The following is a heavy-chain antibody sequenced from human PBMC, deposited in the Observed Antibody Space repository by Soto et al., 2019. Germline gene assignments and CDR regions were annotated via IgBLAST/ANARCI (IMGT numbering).Heavy chain of an antibody. V-gene: IGHV1-24*01. Sequence: ASVKVSCKVSGYTLTELSMHWVRQTPGKGLEWMGGFDPEDGETVYAQKFQGRVTMTEDTSTDTAYMELSSLRSDDTAVYFCSTPPAGTRGVEGFGPWGQGTLVTVSS. J-gene: IGHJ5*02. CDR2: FDPEDGET. D-gene: IGHD1-7*01. CDR3: STPPAGTRGVEGFGP. CDR1: GYTLTELS.